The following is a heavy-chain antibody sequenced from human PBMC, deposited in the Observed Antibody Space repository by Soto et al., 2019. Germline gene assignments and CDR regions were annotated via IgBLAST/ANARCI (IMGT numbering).Heavy chain of an antibody. Sequence: QVQLVESGGGLVQPGSSLRLSCAASGFSFRNTAFPWFRQAPGKGLEWVALISHNDEPKIFYADSVQGRFTISRDNFKNTVSLQMNSLRDEDTAVYHCARGVRAETYYNAFDYWGQGTQVTVSS. CDR3: ARGVRAETYYNAFDY. CDR1: GFSFRNTA. D-gene: IGHD3-10*01. J-gene: IGHJ4*01. V-gene: IGHV3-30-3*01. CDR2: ISHNDEPKI.